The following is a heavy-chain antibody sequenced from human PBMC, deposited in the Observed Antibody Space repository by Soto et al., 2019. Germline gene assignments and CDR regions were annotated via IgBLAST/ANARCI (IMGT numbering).Heavy chain of an antibody. CDR2: ISGSGLTI. CDR1: GFIFSDYE. Sequence: PGGSLRLSCAASGFIFSDYEINWVRQAPGEGLEWVSYISGSGLTIYYADSVKGRFTISRDNAKNSLYLQMNSLGVEDTAVYYCARGPYRNTYNWFDSWGQGTLVTVSS. J-gene: IGHJ5*02. CDR3: ARGPYRNTYNWFDS. D-gene: IGHD5-12*01. V-gene: IGHV3-48*03.